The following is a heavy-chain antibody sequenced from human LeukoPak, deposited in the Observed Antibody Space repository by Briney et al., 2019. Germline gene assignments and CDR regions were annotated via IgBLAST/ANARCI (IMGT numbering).Heavy chain of an antibody. D-gene: IGHD5-18*01. CDR1: GYTFTSYA. V-gene: IGHV1-3*01. Sequence: ASVKVSCKASGYTFTSYAMHWVRQAPGQRLEWMGWINAGNGNTKYSQKFQGRVTMTTDTSTSTAYMELRSLRSDDTAVYYCARESLDTAMVNWFDPWGQGTLVTVSS. CDR2: INAGNGNT. CDR3: ARESLDTAMVNWFDP. J-gene: IGHJ5*02.